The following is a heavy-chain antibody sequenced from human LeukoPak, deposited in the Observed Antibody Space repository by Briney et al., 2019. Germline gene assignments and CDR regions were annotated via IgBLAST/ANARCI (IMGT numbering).Heavy chain of an antibody. J-gene: IGHJ4*02. CDR1: GYTFTSYA. CDR2: INAGNGNT. Sequence: ASVKVSCKASGYTFTSYAMHWVRQAPGQSLEWMGWINAGNGNTKYSQKFQGRVTITRDTSASTAYMELSSLRSEDTAVYYCARDRTVAGPDYWGQGTLVTVSS. CDR3: ARDRTVAGPDY. V-gene: IGHV1-3*01. D-gene: IGHD6-19*01.